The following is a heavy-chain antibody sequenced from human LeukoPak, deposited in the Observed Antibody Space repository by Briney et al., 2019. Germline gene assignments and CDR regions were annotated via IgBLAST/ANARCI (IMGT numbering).Heavy chain of an antibody. D-gene: IGHD1-20*01. Sequence: PSETLSLTCTVSGGSISSSSYYWGWIRQPPGKGLAWIGSIYYSGSTYYNPSLKSRVTISVDTSKNQFSLKLSSVTAADTAVYYCASLPRGITGTKNPFDYWGQGTLVTVSS. CDR2: IYYSGST. V-gene: IGHV4-39*01. J-gene: IGHJ4*02. CDR1: GGSISSSSYY. CDR3: ASLPRGITGTKNPFDY.